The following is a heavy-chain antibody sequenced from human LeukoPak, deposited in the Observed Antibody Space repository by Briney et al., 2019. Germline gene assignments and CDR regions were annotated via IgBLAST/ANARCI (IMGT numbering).Heavy chain of an antibody. Sequence: SVKVTCKASGYTFTTYEITWVRLAHGQGLEWMGWINTRNGNADYAHPLQGRVTMTTDTSTSTSYMELASLRFDDTAIYYCARNHLGLGLWGQGTLVTVSS. CDR2: INTRNGNA. V-gene: IGHV1-18*01. CDR3: ARNHLGLGL. CDR1: GYTFTTYE. D-gene: IGHD3-16*01. J-gene: IGHJ4*02.